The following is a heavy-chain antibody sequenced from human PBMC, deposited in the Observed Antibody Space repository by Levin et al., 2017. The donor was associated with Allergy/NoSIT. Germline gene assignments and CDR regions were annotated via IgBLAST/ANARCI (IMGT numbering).Heavy chain of an antibody. J-gene: IGHJ4*02. V-gene: IGHV3-23*01. CDR2: ISGSGGST. CDR3: AKDPRSMYYYDSSVWSPAYYFDY. CDR1: GFTFSSYA. D-gene: IGHD3-22*01. Sequence: PGGSLRLSCAASGFTFSSYAMSWVRQAPGKGLEWVSAISGSGGSTYYADSVKGRFTISRDNSKNTLYLQMNSLRAEDTAVYYCAKDPRSMYYYDSSVWSPAYYFDYWGQGTLVTVSS.